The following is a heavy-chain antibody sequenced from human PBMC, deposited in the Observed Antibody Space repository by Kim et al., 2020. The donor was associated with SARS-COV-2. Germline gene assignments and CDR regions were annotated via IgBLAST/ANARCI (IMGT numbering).Heavy chain of an antibody. D-gene: IGHD2-21*02. CDR3: VKGLRLSDY. Sequence: GGSLRLSCVASGFTFSSFAMTWVRQGPGKGLEWVSTISYFGSDYADSVKGRFTISRDDSKNTLYLLMNSLRDEDTALYYCVKGLRLSDYWGQGTLGTVSS. V-gene: IGHV3-23*01. CDR2: ISYFGS. CDR1: GFTFSSFA. J-gene: IGHJ4*02.